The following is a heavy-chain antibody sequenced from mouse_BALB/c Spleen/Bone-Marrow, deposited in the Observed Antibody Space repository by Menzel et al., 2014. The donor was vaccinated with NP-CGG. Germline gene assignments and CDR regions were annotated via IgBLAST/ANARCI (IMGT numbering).Heavy chain of an antibody. V-gene: IGHV4-1*02. Sequence: EVMLVDSGGGLVQPGGSLKLSCAASGFDFSRYWMSWVRQAPGKGLEWIGEINPDSSTINYTPSLKDKFIISRDNAKNTLYLQMSKVRSEDTALYYCARLSYYGRFAYWGQGTLVTVSA. CDR3: ARLSYYGRFAY. CDR2: INPDSSTI. D-gene: IGHD1-1*01. CDR1: GFDFSRYW. J-gene: IGHJ3*01.